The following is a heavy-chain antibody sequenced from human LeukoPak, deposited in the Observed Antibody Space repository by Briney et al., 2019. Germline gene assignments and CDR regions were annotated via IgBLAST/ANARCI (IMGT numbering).Heavy chain of an antibody. Sequence: GGSLRLSCAASGFTFSDQSMNWVRQAPGKGLEWVSSISANSLHIFHADSVRGRFTTSRDNAKNSLYLQMNNLRVEDTAVYYCVGPDSQFDCWGQGTLVTVSS. D-gene: IGHD3-10*01. CDR3: VGPDSQFDC. CDR1: GFTFSDQS. CDR2: ISANSLHI. J-gene: IGHJ4*02. V-gene: IGHV3-21*01.